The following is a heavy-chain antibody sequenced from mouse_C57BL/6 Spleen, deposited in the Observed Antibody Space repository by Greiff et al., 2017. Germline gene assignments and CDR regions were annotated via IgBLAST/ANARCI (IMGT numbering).Heavy chain of an antibody. CDR1: GYTFTSYW. V-gene: IGHV1-64*01. Sequence: QVQLQQPGAELVKPGASVKLSCKASGYTFTSYWMHWVKQGPGQGLEWIGMIHPNSGSTNYNEKFKSKATLTVDKSSSTAYMQLSSLTSEDSAVYYCARPRYDYDGDYYAMDYWGQGTSVTVSS. D-gene: IGHD2-4*01. CDR2: IHPNSGST. CDR3: ARPRYDYDGDYYAMDY. J-gene: IGHJ4*01.